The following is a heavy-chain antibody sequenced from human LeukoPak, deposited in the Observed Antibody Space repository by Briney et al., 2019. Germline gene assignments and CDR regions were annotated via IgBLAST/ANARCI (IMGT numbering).Heavy chain of an antibody. J-gene: IGHJ5*02. CDR1: GFTLSSYC. Sequence: VGSLRLSCAASGFTLSSYCMHWVRQAPGQGLVWVSRINFDGSSTTYAESVKGRFTISRDDAKNTLYLQMNSLRAEDTGVYYCARIASHSSTWYDGGSWGQGALVTVSS. V-gene: IGHV3-74*01. CDR2: INFDGSST. CDR3: ARIASHSSTWYDGGS. D-gene: IGHD6-13*01.